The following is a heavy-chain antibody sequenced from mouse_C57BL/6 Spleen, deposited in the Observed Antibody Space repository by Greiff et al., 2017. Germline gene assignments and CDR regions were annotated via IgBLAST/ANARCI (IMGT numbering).Heavy chain of an antibody. V-gene: IGHV5-17*01. Sequence: EVQLQESGGGLVKPGGSLKLSCAVSGFTFSDYGMHWVRQAPEKGLVWVVYFSSDSSTIYYADTVKGRFTISRDTAKNTLFLQMTSQSAEDTAMYYGARQWLTYYFDYWGQGTTLTVSS. D-gene: IGHD1-3*01. J-gene: IGHJ2*01. CDR1: GFTFSDYG. CDR2: FSSDSSTI. CDR3: ARQWLTYYFDY.